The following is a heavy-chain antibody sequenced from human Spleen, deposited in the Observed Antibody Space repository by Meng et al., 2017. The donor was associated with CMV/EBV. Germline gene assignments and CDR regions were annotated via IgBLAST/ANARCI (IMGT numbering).Heavy chain of an antibody. V-gene: IGHV3-30-3*01. D-gene: IGHD2-21*01. J-gene: IGHJ6*02. CDR3: ERGVCGGDCYLYYYYYGMDV. CDR1: GFTFSSYA. CDR2: ISYDGSNK. Sequence: LSLTCAASGFTFSSYAMHWVRQAPGKGLEWVAVISYDGSNKYYADSVKGRFTISRDNSKNTLYLQMNSLRAEDTAVYYCERGVCGGDCYLYYYYYGMDVWGQGTTVTVSS.